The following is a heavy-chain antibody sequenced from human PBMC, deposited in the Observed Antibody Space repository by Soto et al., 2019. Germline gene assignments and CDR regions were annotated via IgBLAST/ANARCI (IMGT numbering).Heavy chain of an antibody. Sequence: QVQLVQSGAEVKEPGESVRVSCEASGYTFSAYYIHWVRQAPGQGLEWMGWINPKFGDTTYAQDFQGRVTMTRDMSISTVYMELSRLTSDDTAIYYCARNMDYYYGPGSGNGHGVWGQGTTVTVFS. CDR1: GYTFSAYY. V-gene: IGHV1-2*02. CDR3: ARNMDYYYGPGSGNGHGV. J-gene: IGHJ6*02. CDR2: INPKFGDT. D-gene: IGHD3-10*01.